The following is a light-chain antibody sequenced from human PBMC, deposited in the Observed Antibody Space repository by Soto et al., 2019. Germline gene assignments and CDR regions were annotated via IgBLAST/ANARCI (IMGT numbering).Light chain of an antibody. CDR2: QVF. J-gene: IGLJ3*02. CDR1: SSDIGGYNY. Sequence: QLVLTQPASVAGSPGQSITISCTGTSSDIGGYNYVSWYQHLPGKAPKLIIYQVFTRPSGVSTRFSGSKSGNTAYLMISGLQAEDEADYYCSSYTRTTTLVLFGGGTKVTVL. V-gene: IGLV2-14*01. CDR3: SSYTRTTTLVL.